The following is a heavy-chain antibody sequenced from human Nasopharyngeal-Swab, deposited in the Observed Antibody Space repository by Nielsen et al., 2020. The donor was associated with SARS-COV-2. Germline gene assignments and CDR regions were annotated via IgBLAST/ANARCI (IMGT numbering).Heavy chain of an antibody. Sequence: GSLRLSCAVYGGSFSGYYWRWIRQPPGKGLEWIGEINHSGSTNYNPSLKSRVTISVDTSKNQFSLKLSSVTAADTAVYYCAQYYGSGSIQYWGQGTLVTVSS. CDR3: AQYYGSGSIQY. D-gene: IGHD3-10*01. V-gene: IGHV4-34*01. J-gene: IGHJ4*02. CDR1: GGSFSGYY. CDR2: INHSGST.